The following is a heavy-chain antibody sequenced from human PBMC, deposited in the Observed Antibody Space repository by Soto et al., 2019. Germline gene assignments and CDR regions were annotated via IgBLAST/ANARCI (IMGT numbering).Heavy chain of an antibody. CDR3: ARGPFIMFGRIYGTEE. CDR1: GFTFSSYD. J-gene: IGHJ6*02. Sequence: EVQLVESGGGLVQPGGSLRLSCAASGFTFSSYDMHWVRQATGKGLEWVSAIGTAGDTYYPGSVKGRFPISRENAKNSLYPKMNSLTAEDTAVDYCARGPFIMFGRIYGTEEWGQGTTVTVSS. D-gene: IGHD3-10*02. CDR2: IGTAGDT. V-gene: IGHV3-13*01.